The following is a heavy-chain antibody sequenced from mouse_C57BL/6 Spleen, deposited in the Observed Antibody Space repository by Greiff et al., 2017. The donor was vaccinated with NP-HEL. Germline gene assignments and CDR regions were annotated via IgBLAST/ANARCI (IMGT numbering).Heavy chain of an antibody. CDR2: ISSGGSYT. J-gene: IGHJ2*01. V-gene: IGHV5-6*01. Sequence: EVKLVESGGDLVKPGGSLKLSCAASGFTFSSYGMSWVRQTPDKRLEWVATISSGGSYTYYPDSVKGRFTISRDNAKNTLYLQMSSLKSEDTAMYYCARFLTGEYYFDYWGQGTTLTVSS. CDR3: ARFLTGEYYFDY. D-gene: IGHD4-1*01. CDR1: GFTFSSYG.